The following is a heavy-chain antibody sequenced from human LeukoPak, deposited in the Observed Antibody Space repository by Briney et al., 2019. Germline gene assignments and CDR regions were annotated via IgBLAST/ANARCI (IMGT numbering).Heavy chain of an antibody. Sequence: ASVKVSCKASGYTSTGYYMHWVRQAPGQGLEWMGWISAYNGNTNHAQKVQGRVTMTTDTSTSTAYMELRSLRSDDTAVYYCATCSGGSCYPDAFDIWGQGTMVTVSS. CDR3: ATCSGGSCYPDAFDI. J-gene: IGHJ3*02. CDR1: GYTSTGYY. CDR2: ISAYNGNT. V-gene: IGHV1-18*04. D-gene: IGHD2-15*01.